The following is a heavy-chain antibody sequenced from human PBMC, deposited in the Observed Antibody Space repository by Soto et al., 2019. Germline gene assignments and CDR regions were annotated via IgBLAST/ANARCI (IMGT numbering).Heavy chain of an antibody. Sequence: SETLSLTCAVHGGAFSGYYWSWIRQPPGKGLDWIGEINHSGSTNYNPSLKSRVTISVDTSKNQFSLKLSSVTAADTAVYYCARKGGSIAARGVYNWFDPWGQGTLVTVPQ. CDR2: INHSGST. D-gene: IGHD6-6*01. V-gene: IGHV4-34*01. CDR3: ARKGGSIAARGVYNWFDP. J-gene: IGHJ5*02. CDR1: GGAFSGYY.